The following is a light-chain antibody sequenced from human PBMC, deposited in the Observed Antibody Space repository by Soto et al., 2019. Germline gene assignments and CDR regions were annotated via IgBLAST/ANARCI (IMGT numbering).Light chain of an antibody. V-gene: IGLV2-14*01. CDR3: SSYTSRSTDV. CDR1: SSDVGGYNY. J-gene: IGLJ1*01. CDR2: EVS. Sequence: QSALTQPASVSGSPGQSITISCTGTSSDVGGYNYVSWYQQHPGKAPKVMIYEVSNRPSGVSNRFSGSKSGNTASLTISGLQAEDEADYYCSSYTSRSTDVFGTGTKLTVL.